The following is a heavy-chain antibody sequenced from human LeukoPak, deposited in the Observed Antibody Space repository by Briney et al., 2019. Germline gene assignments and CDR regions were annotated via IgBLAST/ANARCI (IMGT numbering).Heavy chain of an antibody. CDR3: ARGPNYYDSSGYYPFDY. D-gene: IGHD3-22*01. Sequence: PSETLSLTCIVSGGSISSSSYYWGWIRQPPGKGLEWIGSIYYSGSTYYNPSLKSRVTISVDTSKNQFSLKLSSVTAADTAVYYCARGPNYYDSSGYYPFDYWGQGTLVTVSS. CDR2: IYYSGST. J-gene: IGHJ4*02. V-gene: IGHV4-39*07. CDR1: GGSISSSSYY.